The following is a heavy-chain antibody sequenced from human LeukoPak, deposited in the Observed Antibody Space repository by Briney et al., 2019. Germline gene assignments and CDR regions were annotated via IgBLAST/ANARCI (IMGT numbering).Heavy chain of an antibody. CDR2: INPNTGGT. Sequence: ASVKVSCKASGYTFTGYYIHWGRQAPGQGLEWMGFINPNTGGTSYAQKFQARVTMTRDTSISTAYMELSGLRSDDTAVYYCARRYDFWSGYPTAFDYWGQGTLVTVSS. CDR3: ARRYDFWSGYPTAFDY. CDR1: GYTFTGYY. D-gene: IGHD3-3*01. J-gene: IGHJ4*02. V-gene: IGHV1-2*02.